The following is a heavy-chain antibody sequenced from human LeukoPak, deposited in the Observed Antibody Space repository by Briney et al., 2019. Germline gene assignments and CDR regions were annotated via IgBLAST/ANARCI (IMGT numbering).Heavy chain of an antibody. D-gene: IGHD2-15*01. CDR2: IIPIFGTA. V-gene: IGHV1-69*06. CDR3: ARGGGGGYCSGGSCYFGWFDP. CDR1: GGTFSSYA. Sequence: ASVKVSRKASGGTFSSYAISWVRQAPGQGLEWMGGIIPIFGTANYAQKFQGRVTITADKSTSTAYMELSSLRSEDTAVYYCARGGGGGYCSGGSCYFGWFDPWGQGTLVTVSS. J-gene: IGHJ5*02.